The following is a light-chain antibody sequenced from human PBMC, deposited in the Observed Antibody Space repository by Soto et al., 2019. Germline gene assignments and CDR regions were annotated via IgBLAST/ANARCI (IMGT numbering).Light chain of an antibody. CDR2: GAS. J-gene: IGKJ5*01. Sequence: EIVLTQSPGTLSLSPGERATLSCRASQSVSLAWYQQKPGQAPRLLIYGASSGATGIPDRFSGSGSGTDFTLTISRLEPEDFAVYYCQQYGSSPRTFGQGTRLEIK. V-gene: IGKV3-20*01. CDR1: QSVS. CDR3: QQYGSSPRT.